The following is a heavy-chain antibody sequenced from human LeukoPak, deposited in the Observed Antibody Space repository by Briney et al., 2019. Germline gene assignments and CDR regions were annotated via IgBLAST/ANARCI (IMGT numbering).Heavy chain of an antibody. J-gene: IGHJ3*02. CDR3: ARLYNWNDDAAFDI. V-gene: IGHV3-48*04. CDR1: GFTFSSYS. CDR2: ISSSGSTI. D-gene: IGHD1-20*01. Sequence: GGSLRLSCAASGFTFSSYSVDWVRQAPGKGLEWVSYISSSGSTIYYADSVKGRFTISRDNAKNSLYLQMNSLRAEDTAVYYCARLYNWNDDAAFDIWGQGTMVTVSS.